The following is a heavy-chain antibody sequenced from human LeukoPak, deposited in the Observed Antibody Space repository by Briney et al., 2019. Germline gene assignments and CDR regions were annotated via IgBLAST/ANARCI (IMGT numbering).Heavy chain of an antibody. CDR1: GFTFNNYW. Sequence: GGSLRLSCAASGFTFNNYWMTWVRQASGKGLEWVANIKQDGSGKYYVDSVKGRFSISRDNAKNSVYLEMNSLRAEDTAVYYCAKEHDGSGSYGNWGQGTLVTVSS. J-gene: IGHJ4*02. CDR3: AKEHDGSGSYGN. D-gene: IGHD3-10*01. CDR2: IKQDGSGK. V-gene: IGHV3-7*03.